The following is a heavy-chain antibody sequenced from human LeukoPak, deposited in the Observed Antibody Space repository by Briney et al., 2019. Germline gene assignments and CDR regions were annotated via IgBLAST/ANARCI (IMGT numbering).Heavy chain of an antibody. V-gene: IGHV4-39*01. CDR1: GGSISSSSYY. CDR2: IYYSGST. J-gene: IGHJ4*02. Sequence: PSQTLSLTCTVSGGSISSSSYYWGWIRQPPGKGLEWIGSIYYSGSTYYNPSLKSRVTISVDTSKNQFSLKLSSVTAADTAVYYCARPRSLRPLSYDSSGGDYWGQGTLVTVSS. CDR3: ARPRSLRPLSYDSSGGDY. D-gene: IGHD3-22*01.